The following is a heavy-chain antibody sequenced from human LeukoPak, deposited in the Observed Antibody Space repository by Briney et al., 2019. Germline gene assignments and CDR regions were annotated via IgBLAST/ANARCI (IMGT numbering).Heavy chain of an antibody. CDR3: ARVIAAAGYIDY. J-gene: IGHJ4*02. Sequence: PGGSLRLSCAASRFTFSSYAMSWVRQAPGKGLEWVSAISGSGVSTYYADSVKGRFTISRDNSKNTLYLQMNSLRAEDTAVYYCARVIAAAGYIDYWGQGTLVTVSS. V-gene: IGHV3-23*01. CDR2: ISGSGVST. CDR1: RFTFSSYA. D-gene: IGHD6-13*01.